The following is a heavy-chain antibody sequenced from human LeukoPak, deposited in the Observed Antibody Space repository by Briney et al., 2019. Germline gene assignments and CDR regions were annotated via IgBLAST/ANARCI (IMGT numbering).Heavy chain of an antibody. Sequence: SETLSLTCTVSGGSISTYYWSWIRQPAGKGLEWIGHIYTTGSTKYNPSLKIRVTMSVDTSKNHFSLQLSSVTAADAAVYYCARVISSSWSPYFDYWGQGTLVTVSS. CDR2: IYTTGST. CDR1: GGSISTYY. J-gene: IGHJ4*02. V-gene: IGHV4-4*07. D-gene: IGHD6-13*01. CDR3: ARVISSSWSPYFDY.